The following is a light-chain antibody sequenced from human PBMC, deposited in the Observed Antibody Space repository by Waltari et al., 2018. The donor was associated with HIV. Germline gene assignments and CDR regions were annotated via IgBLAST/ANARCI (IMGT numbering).Light chain of an antibody. Sequence: QSVLTQPPSASGTPGQRVTISCSGSSSNIGSNYVYWYQQLPGTATKLLSDRNNQLPSGVPDRFAGSKSGTSASLAISGLRSEDEADYYCAAWDNSLSAPVFGGGTKLTVL. V-gene: IGLV1-47*01. CDR3: AAWDNSLSAPV. J-gene: IGLJ3*02. CDR1: SSNIGSNY. CDR2: RNN.